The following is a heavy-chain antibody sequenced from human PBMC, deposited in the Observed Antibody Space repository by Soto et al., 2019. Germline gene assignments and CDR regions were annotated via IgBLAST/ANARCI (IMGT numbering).Heavy chain of an antibody. D-gene: IGHD3-9*01. CDR2: ISAYNGNT. J-gene: IGHJ4*02. V-gene: IGHV1-18*01. Sequence: QVQLVQSGAEVKKPGASVKVSCKASGYSLTTYGITWVRQAPGQGLEWMGWISAYNGNTNYAQKLQGRVTMTTDTSTSTAYMELRSLRADETAVYYCAREGGGRYDPFTGYYKPYDFDYWGQGALVTVSS. CDR3: AREGGGRYDPFTGYYKPYDFDY. CDR1: GYSLTTYG.